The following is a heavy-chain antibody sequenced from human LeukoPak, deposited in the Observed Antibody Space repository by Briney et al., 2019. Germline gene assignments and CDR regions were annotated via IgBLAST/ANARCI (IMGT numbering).Heavy chain of an antibody. Sequence: PGGSLRLSCAASGFTFSSYWMSWVRQATGKGLEWVANIKQDGSEKYYVDSVKGRFTISRDNAKNSLYLQMNSLRAEDTAVYYCAREAYYYDSSGYYWDYWGQGTLVTVSS. D-gene: IGHD3-22*01. V-gene: IGHV3-7*01. CDR1: GFTFSSYW. CDR3: AREAYYYDSSGYYWDY. CDR2: IKQDGSEK. J-gene: IGHJ4*02.